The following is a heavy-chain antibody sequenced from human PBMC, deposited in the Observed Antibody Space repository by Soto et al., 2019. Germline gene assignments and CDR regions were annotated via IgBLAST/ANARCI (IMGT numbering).Heavy chain of an antibody. Sequence: QVQLVQSGAEVKKPGSSVKVSCKASGGTFSSYTISWVRQAPGQGLEWMGRIIPILGIANYAQKFQGRVTTTADKSTSTAYMELSSLRSEDTAVYYCARIFLSGSGSSIDYWGQGTLVTVSS. D-gene: IGHD3-10*01. V-gene: IGHV1-69*02. CDR2: IIPILGIA. CDR1: GGTFSSYT. CDR3: ARIFLSGSGSSIDY. J-gene: IGHJ4*02.